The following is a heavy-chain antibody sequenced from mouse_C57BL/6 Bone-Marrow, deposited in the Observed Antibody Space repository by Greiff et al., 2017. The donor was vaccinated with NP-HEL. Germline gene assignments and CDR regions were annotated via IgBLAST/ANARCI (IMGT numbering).Heavy chain of an antibody. J-gene: IGHJ1*03. CDR1: GFSFTSYG. Sequence: VMLVESGPGLVQPSQSLSITCTVSGFSFTSYGVHWVRQSPGKGLEWLGVIWSGGSTDYNAAFISRLCISKDNSKSQVFFKMNSLQADDTAIYYCARNFYYSNWYFDVWGTGTTVTVSS. CDR2: IWSGGST. D-gene: IGHD2-5*01. CDR3: ARNFYYSNWYFDV. V-gene: IGHV2-2*01.